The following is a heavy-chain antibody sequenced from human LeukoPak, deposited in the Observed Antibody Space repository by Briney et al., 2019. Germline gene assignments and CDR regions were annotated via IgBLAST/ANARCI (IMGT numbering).Heavy chain of an antibody. CDR1: GESFSGYY. V-gene: IGHV4-59*01. CDR2: IYYSGST. CDR3: ARDIGGIVGATDAFDI. Sequence: SETLSLTCAVYGESFSGYYWSWIRQPPGKGLEWIGYIYYSGSTNYNPSLKSRVTISVDTSKNQFSLKLSSVTAADTAVYYCARDIGGIVGATDAFDIWGQGTMVTVSS. J-gene: IGHJ3*02. D-gene: IGHD1-26*01.